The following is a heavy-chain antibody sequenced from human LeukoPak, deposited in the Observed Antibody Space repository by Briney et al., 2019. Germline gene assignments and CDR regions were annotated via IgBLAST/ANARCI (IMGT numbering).Heavy chain of an antibody. D-gene: IGHD1-26*01. CDR3: ARAYSGSYFFDY. V-gene: IGHV6-1*01. CDR2: TYYRSEWYS. CDR1: GDSVSSNSAA. Sequence: SQTLSLTCAISGDSVSSNSAAWSWIRQSPSRGLEWLGRTYYRSEWYSDYAVSLKSRITINPDTSKNQFSLQLNSVTPDDTAVYYCARAYSGSYFFDYWGQGTLVTVSS. J-gene: IGHJ4*02.